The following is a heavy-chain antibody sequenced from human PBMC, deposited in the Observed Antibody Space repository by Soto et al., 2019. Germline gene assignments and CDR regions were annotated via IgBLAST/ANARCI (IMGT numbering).Heavy chain of an antibody. V-gene: IGHV4-31*03. D-gene: IGHD2-2*01. CDR2: IYYSGST. J-gene: IGHJ4*02. CDR3: ARSSTSANYFDY. Sequence: SETLSLTCTVSGGSISSGGYYWSWIRQHPGKGLEWIGYIYYSGSTYYNPSLKSRVTISVDTSKNQFSLKLSSVTAADTAVYYCARSSTSANYFDYSGQGTLVTVSS. CDR1: GGSISSGGYY.